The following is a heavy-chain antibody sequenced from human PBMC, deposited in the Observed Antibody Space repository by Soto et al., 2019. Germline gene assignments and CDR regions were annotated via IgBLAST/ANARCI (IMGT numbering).Heavy chain of an antibody. CDR2: IIPILGIA. J-gene: IGHJ6*03. D-gene: IGHD2-2*01. Sequence: ASVKVSCKASGGTFSSYTISWVRQAPGQGLEWMGRIIPILGIANYAQKFQGRVTITADKSTSTAYMELSSLRSEDTAVYYCARGYCSSTICSDYYYYYMDVWGKGTTVTVSS. CDR1: GGTFSSYT. CDR3: ARGYCSSTICSDYYYYYMDV. V-gene: IGHV1-69*02.